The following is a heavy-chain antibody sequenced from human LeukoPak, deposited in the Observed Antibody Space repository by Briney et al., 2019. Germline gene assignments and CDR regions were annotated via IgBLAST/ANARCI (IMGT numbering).Heavy chain of an antibody. Sequence: GGSLRLSCVASGFTFSNAWMSWVRQAPGKGLEWVGRIKSKTDGGTTDYAAPVKGRFTISRDDSKNTLYLQMNSLKTEDTAVYYCTTPPNPRSGNDYWGQGTLVTVSS. V-gene: IGHV3-15*01. CDR3: TTPPNPRSGNDY. CDR1: GFTFSNAW. CDR2: IKSKTDGGTT. D-gene: IGHD3-10*01. J-gene: IGHJ4*02.